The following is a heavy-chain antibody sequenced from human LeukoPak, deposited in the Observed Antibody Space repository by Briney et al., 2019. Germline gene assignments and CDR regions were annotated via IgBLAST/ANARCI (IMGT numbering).Heavy chain of an antibody. CDR1: GFTFSSYA. V-gene: IGHV3-23*01. J-gene: IGHJ4*02. Sequence: GGSLRLSCAASGFTFSSYAMSWVRQAPGKGLEWVSAISGSGGSTYYADSVKGRFTVSRDNSKNTLHLQMSSLRADDTAVYYCAKGTGYPRTLFDYWGQGTLVTVSS. CDR3: AKGTGYPRTLFDY. CDR2: ISGSGGST. D-gene: IGHD3/OR15-3a*01.